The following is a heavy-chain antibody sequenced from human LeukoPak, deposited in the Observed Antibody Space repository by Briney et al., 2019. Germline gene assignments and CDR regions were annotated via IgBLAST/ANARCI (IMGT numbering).Heavy chain of an antibody. Sequence: GESLKISCEGSGYSFSSYWIGWVRQMPGKGLEWVGIIYPRDSVTKYSPPFQGQATISVDKSISTAYLQWSSLKASDTATYYCARSAGDYFDYWGQGTLVTVSS. J-gene: IGHJ4*02. CDR3: ARSAGDYFDY. CDR2: IYPRDSVT. CDR1: GYSFSSYW. V-gene: IGHV5-51*01.